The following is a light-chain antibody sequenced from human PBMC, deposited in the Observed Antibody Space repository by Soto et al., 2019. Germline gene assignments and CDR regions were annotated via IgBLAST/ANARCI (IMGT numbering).Light chain of an antibody. J-gene: IGKJ4*01. CDR2: DAV. Sequence: DIQLTQSPTSLSASVGDRVTISCQASQDIHNYLNWYQHIPGKAPRLLIFDAVYLETGVPSRFSGSRSGAEFTLTISSLQPEDIATYYCQEFEDVPPHTFGGGTKVEI. CDR3: QEFEDVPPHT. CDR1: QDIHNY. V-gene: IGKV1-33*01.